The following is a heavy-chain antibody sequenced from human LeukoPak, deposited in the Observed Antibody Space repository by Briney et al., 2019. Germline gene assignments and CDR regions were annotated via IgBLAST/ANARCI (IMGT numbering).Heavy chain of an antibody. CDR3: ARSYGAFSGPVAY. J-gene: IGHJ4*02. CDR1: GFTFSTYW. V-gene: IGHV3-7*01. CDR2: INQGGSEK. Sequence: GGSLRLSCAASGFTFSTYWMTWVRQAPGKGLEWVANINQGGSEKHYVDSVKGRFTISRDNAKNSLYLQMNSLRAEDTAVYYCARSYGAFSGPVAYWGQGTLVTLSS. D-gene: IGHD4-17*01.